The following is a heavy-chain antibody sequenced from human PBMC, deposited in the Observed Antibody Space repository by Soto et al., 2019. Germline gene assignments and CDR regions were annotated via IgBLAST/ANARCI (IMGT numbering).Heavy chain of an antibody. CDR1: GGSISSGGYY. CDR2: IYFRGNT. CDR3: AREGGSYDSGGYLIRGAFDI. Sequence: PSETLSLTCTVSGGSISSGGYYWSWIRQHPGKGLEWIGNIYFRGNTYYSPSLESRLTMSVDTSKNQFSLKLTSVTAADTAVYYCAREGGSYDSGGYLIRGAFDIWGQGTMVTVSS. V-gene: IGHV4-31*03. D-gene: IGHD3-22*01. J-gene: IGHJ3*02.